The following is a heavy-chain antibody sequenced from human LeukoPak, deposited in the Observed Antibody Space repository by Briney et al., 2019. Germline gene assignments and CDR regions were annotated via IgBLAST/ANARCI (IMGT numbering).Heavy chain of an antibody. CDR3: ARLSLDSSSWTVDY. CDR2: VYYSGST. D-gene: IGHD6-13*01. V-gene: IGHV4-59*08. CDR1: GGSISSYY. J-gene: IGHJ4*02. Sequence: SETLSLTGTVSGGSISSYYWSWIRQPPGKGLEWIGYVYYSGSTNYNPSLKSRVTISVDTSKNQFSLKLSSVTAADTAVYYCARLSLDSSSWTVDYWGQGTLVTVSS.